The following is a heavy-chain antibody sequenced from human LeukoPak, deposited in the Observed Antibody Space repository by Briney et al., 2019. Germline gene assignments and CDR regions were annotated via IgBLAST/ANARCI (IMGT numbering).Heavy chain of an antibody. D-gene: IGHD1-26*01. CDR2: IRSSGSNM. V-gene: IGHV3-48*03. CDR1: EFTFRSYE. J-gene: IGHJ3*02. CDR3: ARDGLSGDQAFDAFDI. Sequence: GGSLRLSCAASEFTFRSYETSWVRQAPGKGLEWIAYIRSSGSNMYYADSVRGRFSISRDNAKDSLYLQMNSLRAEDTAIYYCARDGLSGDQAFDAFDIWGQGTMVTVSS.